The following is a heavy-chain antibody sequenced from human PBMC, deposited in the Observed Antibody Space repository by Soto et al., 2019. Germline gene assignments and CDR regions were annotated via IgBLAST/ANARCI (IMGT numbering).Heavy chain of an antibody. CDR2: ISGSAATT. Sequence: GGSLRLSFAASGFTFSSYAMNWVRQAPGKGLEWVSAISGSAATTHFADSVKGRLTISRDNSKNTLYLQMNSLRSEDTAVYYCARDRSYYDSSGSYSPPYWGQGTLVTVSS. D-gene: IGHD3-22*01. CDR1: GFTFSSYA. CDR3: ARDRSYYDSSGSYSPPY. J-gene: IGHJ4*02. V-gene: IGHV3-23*01.